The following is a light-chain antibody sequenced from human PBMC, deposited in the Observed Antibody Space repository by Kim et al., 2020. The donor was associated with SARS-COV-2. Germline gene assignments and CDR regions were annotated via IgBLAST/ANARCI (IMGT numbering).Light chain of an antibody. Sequence: DIQMTQSPSSLSASVGDRVTITCRASQSISTFLNWYQQTPGKAPRLLIYDASSLQTGVPSRFSGSGSGTDFTLTISSLRREDFTTYNCQQGHNFPRTFRQGTKLEI. CDR3: QQGHNFPRT. J-gene: IGKJ2*02. V-gene: IGKV1-39*01. CDR1: QSISTF. CDR2: DAS.